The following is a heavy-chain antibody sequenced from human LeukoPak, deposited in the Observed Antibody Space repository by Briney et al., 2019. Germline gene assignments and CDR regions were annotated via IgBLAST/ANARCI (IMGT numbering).Heavy chain of an antibody. CDR2: IYYSGST. Sequence: SETLSLTCTVSGVSVSSGSYYWSWIRQPPGKGLEWIGYIYYSGSTNYNPSLKSRVTISVDTSKNQFSLKLSSVTAADTAVYYCARVGGYDSSGYYSETGWFDPWGQGTLVTVSS. CDR1: GVSVSSGSYY. CDR3: ARVGGYDSSGYYSETGWFDP. J-gene: IGHJ5*02. V-gene: IGHV4-61*01. D-gene: IGHD3-22*01.